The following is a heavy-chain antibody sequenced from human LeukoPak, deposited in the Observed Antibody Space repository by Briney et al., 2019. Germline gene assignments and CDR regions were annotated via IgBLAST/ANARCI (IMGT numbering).Heavy chain of an antibody. CDR1: GFPFSSYG. Sequence: GGSLRLSCAASGFPFSSYGMHWVRQAPGKGLEWVAFIRYDGSNKYYADSVKGRFTISRDNSKNTLYLQMNSLRAEDTAVYYCAKVSFDAPSSWPFNYWGQGTLVTVSS. CDR2: IRYDGSNK. V-gene: IGHV3-30*02. CDR3: AKVSFDAPSSWPFNY. D-gene: IGHD6-13*01. J-gene: IGHJ4*02.